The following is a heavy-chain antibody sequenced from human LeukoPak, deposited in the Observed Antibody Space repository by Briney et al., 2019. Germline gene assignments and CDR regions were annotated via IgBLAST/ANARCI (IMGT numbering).Heavy chain of an antibody. V-gene: IGHV4-30-4*01. D-gene: IGHD1-26*01. J-gene: IGHJ5*02. CDR3: ARDKVGATNWLDP. CDR1: GGSISSGEYY. CDR2: IYYSVST. Sequence: SGTLSLTCAVSGGSISSGEYYWSWIRQPPGKGLDWIGYIYYSVSTYYNPSLKSRLTISVDTSNSQFPLRLTSVTAADTAVYYCARDKVGATNWLDPWGQGTLVTVSS.